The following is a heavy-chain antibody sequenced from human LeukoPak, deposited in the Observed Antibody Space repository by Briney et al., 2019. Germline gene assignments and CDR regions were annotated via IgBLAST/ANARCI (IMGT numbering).Heavy chain of an antibody. CDR2: INYSGST. V-gene: IGHV4-59*08. J-gene: IGHJ5*02. D-gene: IGHD3-9*01. Sequence: SETLSLACTVSGGSISSYYWSWIRRPPGKGLEWIGYINYSGSTNYNPSLKSRVTISLDTSKNQFSLKLSSVTAADTAVYYCARHETAYYLNAPFDPWGQGTIVTVSS. CDR1: GGSISSYY. CDR3: ARHETAYYLNAPFDP.